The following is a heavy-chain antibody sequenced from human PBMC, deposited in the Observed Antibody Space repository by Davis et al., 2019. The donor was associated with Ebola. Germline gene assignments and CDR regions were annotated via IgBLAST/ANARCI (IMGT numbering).Heavy chain of an antibody. CDR3: AREDYGDFNWYFDL. V-gene: IGHV3-33*08. D-gene: IGHD4-17*01. CDR2: IWYDGSNK. Sequence: PGGSLRLSCAASGFTFSSYAMSWVRQAPGKGLEWVAVIWYDGSNKYYADSVKGRFTISRDNAKNSLYLQMNRLRAVDTAVYYCAREDYGDFNWYFDLWGRGTLVTVSS. CDR1: GFTFSSYA. J-gene: IGHJ2*01.